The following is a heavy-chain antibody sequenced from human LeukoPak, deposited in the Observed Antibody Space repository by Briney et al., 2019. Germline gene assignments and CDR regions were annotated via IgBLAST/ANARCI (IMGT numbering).Heavy chain of an antibody. CDR3: ARQPFGPGTYRQY. CDR1: GFSFSKHG. V-gene: IGHV3-21*01. Sequence: GGSLRLSCEASGFSFSKHGLNWVRQAPGKGLEWVASISSSGKYIYYAESLKGRFTISRDNAKNIVTLQMDSLRVEDTATYYCARQPFGPGTYRQYWGQGTLVIVS. CDR2: ISSSGKYI. J-gene: IGHJ1*01. D-gene: IGHD3-16*01.